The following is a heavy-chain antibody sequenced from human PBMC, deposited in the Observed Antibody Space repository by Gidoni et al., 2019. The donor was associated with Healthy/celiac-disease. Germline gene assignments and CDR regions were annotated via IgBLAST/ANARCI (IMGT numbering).Heavy chain of an antibody. V-gene: IGHV4-31*03. J-gene: IGHJ4*02. CDR1: GGSISSGGYY. CDR2: IYYSGST. CDR3: ARSPVVVAAPPDY. Sequence: QVQLQESGPGLVQPSQTLSLTCTFSGGSISSGGYYWSWIRQHPGKGLEWIGYIYYSGSTYYNPSLKSRVTISVDTSKNQCSLKLSSVTAADTAVYYCARSPVVVAAPPDYWGQGTLVTVSS. D-gene: IGHD2-15*01.